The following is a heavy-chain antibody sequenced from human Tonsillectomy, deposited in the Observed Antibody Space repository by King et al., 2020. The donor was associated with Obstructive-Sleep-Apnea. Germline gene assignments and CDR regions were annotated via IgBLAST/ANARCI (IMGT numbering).Heavy chain of an antibody. V-gene: IGHV3-30*04. CDR3: ARDHVAVAGANWFDP. CDR2: ISFDGRKT. CDR1: GFTFRSYA. Sequence: QLVQSGGGVVQPGRSLRLSCTASGFTFRSYAMHWLRQAPGKGVEWVALISFDGRKTNYADSVKGRFTISRDNSKNMVSLQMNTLRGDDTAVYYCARDHVAVAGANWFDPWGQGSLVSVSS. D-gene: IGHD6-19*01. J-gene: IGHJ5*02.